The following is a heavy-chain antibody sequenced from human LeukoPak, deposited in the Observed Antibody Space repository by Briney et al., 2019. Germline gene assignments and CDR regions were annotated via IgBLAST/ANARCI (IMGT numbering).Heavy chain of an antibody. V-gene: IGHV4-39*01. CDR2: IHYSGST. Sequence: PSETLSLTCTVSGGSTSSSNYYWGWIRQPPGKGLEWIGGIHYSGSTYYNPSLKSRVTISVDTSKNQFSLKLSSVTAADTAVYYCARSSGTGTFSYWGQGTLVTVSS. J-gene: IGHJ4*02. D-gene: IGHD6-25*01. CDR3: ARSSGTGTFSY. CDR1: GGSTSSSNYY.